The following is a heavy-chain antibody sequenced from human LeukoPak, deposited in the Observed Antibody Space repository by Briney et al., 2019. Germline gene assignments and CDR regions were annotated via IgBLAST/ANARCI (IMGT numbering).Heavy chain of an antibody. CDR2: INHSGST. CDR3: ASTGSGGVRGVIRRWFDY. V-gene: IGHV4-39*07. CDR1: GGSISSSSYY. Sequence: PSETLSLTCTVSGGSISSSSYYWGWIRQPPGKGLEWIGEINHSGSTNYNPSLKSRVTISVDTSKDQFSLKLSSVTAADTAVYYCASTGSGGVRGVIRRWFDYWGQGTLVTVSS. D-gene: IGHD3-10*01. J-gene: IGHJ4*02.